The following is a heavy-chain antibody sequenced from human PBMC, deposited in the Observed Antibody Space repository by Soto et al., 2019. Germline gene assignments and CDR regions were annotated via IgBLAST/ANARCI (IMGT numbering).Heavy chain of an antibody. CDR3: ARGRYGAY. J-gene: IGHJ4*02. CDR1: GYGFTTYG. CDR2: ISAHNGNT. D-gene: IGHD3-10*01. V-gene: IGHV1-18*01. Sequence: QVHLVQSGAEVKKPGASVKVSCKGSGYGFTTYGITWVRQAPGQGLEWMAWISAHNGNTNYAQKLQGRVTVTRDTYTSTDYMEMRSLRSDATAVYYCARGRYGAYWGQGALVTVSS.